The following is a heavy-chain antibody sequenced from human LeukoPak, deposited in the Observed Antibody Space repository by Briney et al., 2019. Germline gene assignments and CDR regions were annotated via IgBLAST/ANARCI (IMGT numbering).Heavy chain of an antibody. CDR3: ARRGEFFDY. Sequence: SETLSLTCTVSGGSISSYYWSWIRQPPGKGLEWIGYIYYSGSTNYNPSLKSRVTISVATSKNQFSLRLSSVTAADTAVYYCARRGEFFDYWGQGTLVTVSS. J-gene: IGHJ4*02. D-gene: IGHD3-10*01. CDR2: IYYSGST. V-gene: IGHV4-59*12. CDR1: GGSISSYY.